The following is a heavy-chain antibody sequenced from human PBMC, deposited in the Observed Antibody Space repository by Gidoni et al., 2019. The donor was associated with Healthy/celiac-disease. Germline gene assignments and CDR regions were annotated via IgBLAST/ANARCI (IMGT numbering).Heavy chain of an antibody. CDR2: IIPIFGTA. J-gene: IGHJ3*02. D-gene: IGHD1-1*01. V-gene: IGHV1-69*01. CDR3: ARVRWSMEPNAFDI. Sequence: QVQLAQSGAAVKKPGSSVKASCKAPVGTFSSYAISWVRQAPGQGLEWMGGIIPIFGTANYAQKFQGRVTITADEATSTAYMELSSLRSEDTAVYYCARVRWSMEPNAFDIWGQGTMVTVSS. CDR1: VGTFSSYA.